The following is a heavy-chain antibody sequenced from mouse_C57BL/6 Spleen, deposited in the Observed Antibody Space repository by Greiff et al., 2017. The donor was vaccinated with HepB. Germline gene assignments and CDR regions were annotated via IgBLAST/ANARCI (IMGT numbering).Heavy chain of an antibody. D-gene: IGHD1-1*01. V-gene: IGHV14-1*01. CDR2: IDPEDGDT. Sequence: EVKLQESGAELVRPGASVKLSCTASGFNIKDYYMHWVKQRPEQGLEWIGRIDPEDGDTEYAPKFQGKATMTADTSSNTAYLQLSRLTSEDTAVYYFFLYYYGSSYPAWFAYWGQGTLVTVSA. CDR1: GFNIKDYY. CDR3: FLYYYGSSYPAWFAY. J-gene: IGHJ3*01.